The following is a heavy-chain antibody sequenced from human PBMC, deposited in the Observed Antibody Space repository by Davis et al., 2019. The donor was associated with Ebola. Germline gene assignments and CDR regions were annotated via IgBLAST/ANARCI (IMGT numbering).Heavy chain of an antibody. CDR3: ARQESLYGWSDH. V-gene: IGHV5-51*01. Sequence: ETLSLTCTVSGGSISSYYWSWIRQPPGKGLEWMGIIYAGDSDSRYSPSFEGQVTISVDRSITTAYLQWRSLRASDTAVYYCARQESLYGWSDHWGQGTLVTVSS. D-gene: IGHD3-10*01. CDR1: GGSISSYY. CDR2: IYAGDSDS. J-gene: IGHJ4*02.